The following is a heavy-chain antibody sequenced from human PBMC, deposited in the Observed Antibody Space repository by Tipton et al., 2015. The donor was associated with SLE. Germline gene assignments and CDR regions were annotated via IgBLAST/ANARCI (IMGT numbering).Heavy chain of an antibody. CDR3: AREPRSGYHDY. J-gene: IGHJ4*02. V-gene: IGHV4-59*12. Sequence: LRLSCTVSGASISSYYWSWIRQHPGKGLEWIGYIYYSGSTIHNPSLKSRVTMSVDTSKNQFSLKLSYVTAADTAGYYCAREPRSGYHDYWGQGTLVIVSS. D-gene: IGHD3-3*01. CDR1: GASISSYY. CDR2: IYYSGST.